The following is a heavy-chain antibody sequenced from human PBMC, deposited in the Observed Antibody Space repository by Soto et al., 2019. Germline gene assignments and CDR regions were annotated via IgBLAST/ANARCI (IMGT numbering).Heavy chain of an antibody. Sequence: SETLSLTCTISGGSISSRSSYWGWIRQPPGKGLEWIGSIYYSGSTHYNPSLKSRVTMSVDTSKNQFSLKLTSVTAAETAVYYCARHELSGNYPDWFDPWGQGTLVTVSS. CDR3: ARHELSGNYPDWFDP. J-gene: IGHJ5*02. D-gene: IGHD1-26*01. V-gene: IGHV4-39*01. CDR2: IYYSGST. CDR1: GGSISSRSSY.